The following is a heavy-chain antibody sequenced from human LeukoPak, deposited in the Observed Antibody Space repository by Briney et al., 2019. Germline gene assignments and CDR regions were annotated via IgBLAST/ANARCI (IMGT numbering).Heavy chain of an antibody. CDR2: IYYSGST. V-gene: IGHV4-59*08. CDR1: GGSISSYY. D-gene: IGHD6-13*01. Sequence: PSETLSLTCTVSGGSISSYYWSWIRQPPGKGLEWIGYIYYSGSTNYNPSLKSRVTISVDTSKNQFSLKLSAVTAADTAVYYCARRRAEGGSNGHYNWFDPWGQGILVTVSS. J-gene: IGHJ5*02. CDR3: ARRRAEGGSNGHYNWFDP.